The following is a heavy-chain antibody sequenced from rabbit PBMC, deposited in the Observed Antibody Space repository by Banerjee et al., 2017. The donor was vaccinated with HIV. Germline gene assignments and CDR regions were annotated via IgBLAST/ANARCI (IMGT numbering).Heavy chain of an antibody. J-gene: IGHJ4*01. CDR1: GFSFSSGYD. Sequence: QSLEESGGDLVKPGASLTLTCTASGFSFSSGYDMCWVRQAPGKGLEWITSIYAGSGGNTHYASWAKGRFTISKTSSTTVTLQMTSLTAADTATYFCARASDYVGYGYDLWGPGTLVTVS. CDR3: ARASDYVGYGYDL. V-gene: IGHV1S40*01. D-gene: IGHD6-1*01. CDR2: IYAGSGGNT.